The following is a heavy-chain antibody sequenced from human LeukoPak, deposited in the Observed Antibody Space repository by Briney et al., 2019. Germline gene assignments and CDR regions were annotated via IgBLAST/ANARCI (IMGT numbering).Heavy chain of an antibody. D-gene: IGHD6-13*01. CDR1: GGSISSYY. J-gene: IGHJ4*02. CDR2: IYYSGGT. V-gene: IGHV4-59*01. Sequence: SETLSLTCTVSGGSISSYYWSWIRQPAGKGLEWIGYIYYSGGTNYNPSLKSRVTISVDTSKNQFSLKLSSVTAADTAVYYCARSLNSSPPFDYWGQGTLVTVSS. CDR3: ARSLNSSPPFDY.